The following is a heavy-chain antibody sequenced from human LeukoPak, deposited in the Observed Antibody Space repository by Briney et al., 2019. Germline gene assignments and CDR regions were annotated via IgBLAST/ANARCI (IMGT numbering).Heavy chain of an antibody. CDR3: ARLGYCSGGSCYGWFDP. CDR1: GGSISSGDYY. V-gene: IGHV4-30-4*01. D-gene: IGHD2-15*01. CDR2: TYYSGST. J-gene: IGHJ5*02. Sequence: SQTLSLTCTVPGGSISSGDYYWRWIRQPPGKGLEWIGYTYYSGSTCYNTSIKSRVTISVDTSKNQFSLKLSSVTAADTAVYYCARLGYCSGGSCYGWFDPWGQGTLVTVSS.